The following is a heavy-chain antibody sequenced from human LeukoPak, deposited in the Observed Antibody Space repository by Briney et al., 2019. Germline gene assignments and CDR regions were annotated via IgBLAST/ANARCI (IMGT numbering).Heavy chain of an antibody. CDR3: AKTASPPPGMYSSGRTGGYDY. CDR2: IWYDGSKK. Sequence: PGGSLRLSCAASGFTFSSYGMHWVRQAPGKGLEWVAVIWYDGSKKYYADSVRGRFTIARDNSKNTLYLQMNSLRAEDTAVYYCAKTASPPPGMYSSGRTGGYDYWGQGTLVTVSS. V-gene: IGHV3-33*06. CDR1: GFTFSSYG. J-gene: IGHJ4*02. D-gene: IGHD6-19*01.